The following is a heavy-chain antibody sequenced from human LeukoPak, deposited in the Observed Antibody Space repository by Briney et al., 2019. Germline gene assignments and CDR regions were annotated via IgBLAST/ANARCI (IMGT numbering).Heavy chain of an antibody. CDR1: GYTFTGYY. CDR2: INPSGGST. V-gene: IGHV1-46*01. J-gene: IGHJ6*03. CDR3: ARVISSSTPYYYYYMDV. D-gene: IGHD6-6*01. Sequence: ASVKVSCKASGYTFTGYYMHWVRQAPGQGLEWMGIINPSGGSTSYAQKFQGRVTMTRDMSTSTVYMELSSLRSEDTAVYYCARVISSSTPYYYYYMDVWGKGTTVTVSS.